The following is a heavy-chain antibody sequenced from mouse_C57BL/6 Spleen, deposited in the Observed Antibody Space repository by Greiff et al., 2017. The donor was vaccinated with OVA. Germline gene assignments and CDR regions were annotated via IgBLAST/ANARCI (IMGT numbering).Heavy chain of an antibody. CDR1: GFTITDDY. J-gene: IGHJ3*01. CDR3: TTRESNYPFAY. V-gene: IGHV14-4*01. Sequence: DVKLQESGAELVRPGASVKLSCTASGFTITDDYMHWVKQRPEQGLEWIGWIDPENGDTEYASKFQGKATMTADTSSNTAYLQLSSLTSEDTADYYCTTRESNYPFAYWGQGTLVTVSA. D-gene: IGHD2-5*01. CDR2: IDPENGDT.